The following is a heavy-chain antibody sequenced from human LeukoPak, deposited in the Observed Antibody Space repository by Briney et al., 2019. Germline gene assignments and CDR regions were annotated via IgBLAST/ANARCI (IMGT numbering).Heavy chain of an antibody. CDR1: GGSFSGYY. CDR2: INHSGST. V-gene: IGHV4-34*01. CDR3: AVGGGTEPDKPDGNDY. Sequence: SETLSLTCAVYGGSFSGYYWSWIRQPPGKGLEWIGEINHSGSTNYNPSLKSRVTISVDTSKNQFSLKLSSVTAADTAVYYCAVGGGTEPDKPDGNDYWGQGTLVTVSS. J-gene: IGHJ4*02. D-gene: IGHD1-1*01.